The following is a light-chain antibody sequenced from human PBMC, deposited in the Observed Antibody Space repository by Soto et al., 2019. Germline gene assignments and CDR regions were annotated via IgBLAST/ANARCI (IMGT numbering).Light chain of an antibody. V-gene: IGKV1-5*01. J-gene: IGKJ2*01. CDR3: QQYNSYYT. CDR1: QSISSW. Sequence: DIRMTQSPSTLSASVGDRVTITCRASQSISSWLAWYQQKPGKAPKLLIYDASSLESGVPSRFSGSGSGTEFTLAISSLQPDDFAPYYCQQYNSYYTFGQGTKLEIK. CDR2: DAS.